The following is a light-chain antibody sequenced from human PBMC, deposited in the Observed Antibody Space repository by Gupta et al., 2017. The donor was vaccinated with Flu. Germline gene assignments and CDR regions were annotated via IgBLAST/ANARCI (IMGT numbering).Light chain of an antibody. CDR1: SSNIGCNT. CDR2: MSN. V-gene: IGLV1-44*01. Sequence: QPPSASGTPGQRVTISCSGSSSNIGCNTVNWYQQLPGAAPKLLISMSNQRPSGVPDRVSGSKSGTSTSLAISGLHSDDEADYYCAAWDDSMGGGMFGGGTKLTVL. CDR3: AAWDDSMGGGM. J-gene: IGLJ3*02.